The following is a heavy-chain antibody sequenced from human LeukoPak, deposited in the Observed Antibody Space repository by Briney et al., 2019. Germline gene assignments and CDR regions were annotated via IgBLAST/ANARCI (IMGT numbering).Heavy chain of an antibody. J-gene: IGHJ4*02. CDR2: INHSRST. V-gene: IGHV4-34*01. CDR1: GGSFSGYY. D-gene: IGHD3-22*01. Sequence: SETLSLTCAVYGGSFSGYYWSWIRQPPGKGLEWIGEINHSRSTNYNPSLKSRVTISVDTSKNQFSLKLSSVTAADTAVYYCARGRYYYDSSGYYREYYFDYWGQGTLVTVSS. CDR3: ARGRYYYDSSGYYREYYFDY.